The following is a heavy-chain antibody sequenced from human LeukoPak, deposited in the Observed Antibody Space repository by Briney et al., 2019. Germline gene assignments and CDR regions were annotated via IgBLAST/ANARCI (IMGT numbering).Heavy chain of an antibody. CDR3: ARHGSSWYLNWYFDL. D-gene: IGHD6-13*01. V-gene: IGHV4-4*07. CDR1: GGSISSYY. CDR2: IYTSGST. Sequence: SETLSLTCTVSGGSISSYYWSWIRQPAGEGLEWIGRIYTSGSTNYNPSLKSRVTMSVDTSKNQFSLKLSSVTAADTAVYYCARHGSSWYLNWYFDLWGRGTLVTVSS. J-gene: IGHJ2*01.